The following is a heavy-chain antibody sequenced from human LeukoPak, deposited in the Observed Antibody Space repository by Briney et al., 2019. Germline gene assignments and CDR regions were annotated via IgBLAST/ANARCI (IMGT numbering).Heavy chain of an antibody. Sequence: SETLSLTCAVYGGSFSGYYWSWIRQPPGKGLEWIGEINHSGSTNYNPSLKSRVTISVDTSKNQFSLKLRSVTAADTAVYYCARGVTYYGMDVWGQGTTVTVSS. J-gene: IGHJ6*02. D-gene: IGHD3-10*01. V-gene: IGHV4-34*01. CDR1: GGSFSGYY. CDR2: INHSGST. CDR3: ARGVTYYGMDV.